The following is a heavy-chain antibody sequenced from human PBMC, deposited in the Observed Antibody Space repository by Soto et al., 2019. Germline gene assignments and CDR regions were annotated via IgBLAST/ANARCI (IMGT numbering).Heavy chain of an antibody. CDR3: ARVPDYCSGGSCYRYNWFDP. CDR1: GGSISSSNW. V-gene: IGHV4-4*02. CDR2: IYHSGST. D-gene: IGHD2-15*01. J-gene: IGHJ5*02. Sequence: QVQLQESGPGLVKPSGTLSLTCAVSGGSISSSNWWSWVRQPPGKGLGWIGEIYHSGSTNYNPSLKSRVTISVDRAKNQFALKLSSVTAADTAVYYCARVPDYCSGGSCYRYNWFDPWGQGTLVTVSS.